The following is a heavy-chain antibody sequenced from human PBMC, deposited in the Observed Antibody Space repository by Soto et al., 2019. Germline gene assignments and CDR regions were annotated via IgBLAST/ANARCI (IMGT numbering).Heavy chain of an antibody. Sequence: SETLSLTCTVSGGSISSDYWGWIRQPPGKGLEWIGYIHYSGSTNYNPSLKSRVTISVDTSKNQFSLKLSSVTAADTAVYYCAREVAGENYFDYWGQGSLVTVSS. CDR1: GGSISSDY. D-gene: IGHD3-10*01. CDR2: IHYSGST. CDR3: AREVAGENYFDY. V-gene: IGHV4-59*01. J-gene: IGHJ4*02.